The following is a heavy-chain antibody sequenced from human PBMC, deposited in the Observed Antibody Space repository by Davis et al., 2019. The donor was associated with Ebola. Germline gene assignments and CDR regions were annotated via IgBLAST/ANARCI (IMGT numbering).Heavy chain of an antibody. Sequence: SETLSLTCTVSGGALGSGTHFWSWIRQHPGRGLEWIGYVFHSGSTFFNPYLKSRVSMSVDASKNQFFLTLRSVTAADTAVYYCARNSYSTSSGDWFDPWGQGTAVTVSS. CDR3: ARNSYSTSSGDWFDP. J-gene: IGHJ5*02. V-gene: IGHV4-31*03. CDR1: GGALGSGTHF. CDR2: VFHSGST. D-gene: IGHD2/OR15-2a*01.